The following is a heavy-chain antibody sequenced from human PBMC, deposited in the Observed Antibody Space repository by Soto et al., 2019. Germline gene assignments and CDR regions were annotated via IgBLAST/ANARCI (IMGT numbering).Heavy chain of an antibody. V-gene: IGHV4-34*01. J-gene: IGHJ4*02. CDR3: ARALGYTYGHLPIDY. CDR1: GGSFSGYY. Sequence: SETLSLTCAVYGGSFSGYYWSWIRQPPGKGLEWIGEINHSGSTNYNPSLKSRVTISVDTSKNQFSLKLNSVTAADTAVYYCARALGYTYGHLPIDYWGQGTLVTVS. CDR2: INHSGST. D-gene: IGHD5-18*01.